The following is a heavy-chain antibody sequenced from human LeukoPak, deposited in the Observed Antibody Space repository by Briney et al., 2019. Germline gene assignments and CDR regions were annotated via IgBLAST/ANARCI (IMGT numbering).Heavy chain of an antibody. D-gene: IGHD3-10*01. CDR3: ARDLLGSAISYSSGAWDY. Sequence: GASVKVSCEASGYSFSSYSISWVRQAPGQGLEWMGIVHPNLGSTNYAQKFQDRVTMTTDTSTSTVYMELRSLRPEDTAVYYCARDLLGSAISYSSGAWDYWGQGTLVTVSS. CDR1: GYSFSSYS. J-gene: IGHJ4*02. CDR2: VHPNLGST. V-gene: IGHV1-46*01.